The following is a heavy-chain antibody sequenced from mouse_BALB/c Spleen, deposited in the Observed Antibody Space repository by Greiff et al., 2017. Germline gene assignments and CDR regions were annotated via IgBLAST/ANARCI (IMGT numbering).Heavy chain of an antibody. D-gene: IGHD1-2*01. CDR1: GFNIKDTY. Sequence: VQLQQSGAELVKPGASVKLSCTASGFNIKDTYMHWVKQRPEQGLEWIGRIDPANGNTKYDPKFQGKATITADPSSNTAYLQLSSLTSEDTAVYYCARSGLLRLPFAYWGQGTLVTVSA. J-gene: IGHJ3*01. V-gene: IGHV14-3*02. CDR2: IDPANGNT. CDR3: ARSGLLRLPFAY.